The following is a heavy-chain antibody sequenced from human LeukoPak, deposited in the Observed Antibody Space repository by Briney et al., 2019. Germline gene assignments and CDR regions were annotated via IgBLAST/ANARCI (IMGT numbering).Heavy chain of an antibody. CDR2: IYHSGST. J-gene: IGHJ6*03. CDR1: GYSISSGCY. V-gene: IGHV4-38-2*02. D-gene: IGHD4/OR15-4a*01. Sequence: SETLSLTCTVSGYSISSGCYWGWIRQPPGKGLEWIGSIYHSGSTYYNPSLKSRVTISVDTSKNQFSLKLSSVTAADTAVYYCARVMDTGYGGKLLGYYYYMDVWGKGTTVTVSS. CDR3: ARVMDTGYGGKLLGYYYYMDV.